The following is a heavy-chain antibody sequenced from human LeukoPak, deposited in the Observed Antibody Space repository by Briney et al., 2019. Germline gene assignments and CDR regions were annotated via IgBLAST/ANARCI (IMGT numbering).Heavy chain of an antibody. J-gene: IGHJ3*02. V-gene: IGHV3-30*02. D-gene: IGHD1-26*01. CDR1: GFTFSSYG. CDR3: AKDGLIVGATTTAFDI. CDR2: IRYDGSNK. Sequence: GGSLRLSCAASGFTFSSYGMHWVRQAPGKGLEWVAFIRYDGSNKYYADSVKGRFTISRDNSKNTLYLQMNSLRAEDTAVYYCAKDGLIVGATTTAFDIWGQGTMVTVSS.